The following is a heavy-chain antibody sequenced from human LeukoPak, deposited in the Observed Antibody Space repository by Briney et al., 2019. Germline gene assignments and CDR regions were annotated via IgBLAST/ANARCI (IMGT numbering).Heavy chain of an antibody. D-gene: IGHD3-22*01. CDR3: ATPLDYYDSSGYHQGGD. CDR1: GFTFSNYW. CDR2: IKEDGSKK. V-gene: IGHV3-7*03. Sequence: GGSLRLSCAASGFTFSNYWTTWVRQAPGKGLEWVANIKEDGSKKNYVDSLKGRFTISRDNAKNSLYLQMNSLRAEDTAVYYCATPLDYYDSSGYHQGGDWGQGTLVTVSS. J-gene: IGHJ4*02.